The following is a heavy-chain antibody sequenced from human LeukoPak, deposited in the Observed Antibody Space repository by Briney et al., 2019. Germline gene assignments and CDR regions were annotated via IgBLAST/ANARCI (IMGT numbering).Heavy chain of an antibody. CDR3: ARGYLTGYFDN. D-gene: IGHD7-27*01. V-gene: IGHV3-66*01. CDR2: IYSGGST. J-gene: IGHJ4*02. CDR1: GFTVSSNY. Sequence: PGGSLRLSCAASGFTVSSNYMSWVRQAPGKGLEWVSVIYSGGSTYYADSVKGRFTISRDNSKHTLYLQMNSLRAEDTAVYYCARGYLTGYFDNWGQGTLVTVSS.